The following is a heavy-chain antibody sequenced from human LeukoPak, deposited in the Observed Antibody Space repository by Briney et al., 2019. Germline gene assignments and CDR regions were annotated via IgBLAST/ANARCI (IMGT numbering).Heavy chain of an antibody. D-gene: IGHD6-13*01. CDR2: IYCSGST. J-gene: IGHJ5*02. CDR3: ARRGRYSSSWNWFDP. V-gene: IGHV4-59*08. Sequence: SETLSLTCTVSGGSISSYYWSWIRQPPGKGLEWIGYIYCSGSTNYNPSLKSRVTISVDTSKNQFSLKLSSVTAADTAVYYCARRGRYSSSWNWFDPWGQGTLVTVSS. CDR1: GGSISSYY.